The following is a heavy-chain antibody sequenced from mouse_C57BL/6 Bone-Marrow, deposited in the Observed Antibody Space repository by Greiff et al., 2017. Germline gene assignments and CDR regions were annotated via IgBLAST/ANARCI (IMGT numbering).Heavy chain of an antibody. V-gene: IGHV5-17*01. Sequence: EVQRVESGGGLVKPGGSLKLSCAASGFTFSDYGMHWVRQAPEKGLEWVAYISSGSSTIYYAATVKGRFTISRDNAKNTLFLQMTSLRSEDTAMYYCAREDGYYVGFAYWGQGTLVTVSA. J-gene: IGHJ3*01. CDR1: GFTFSDYG. D-gene: IGHD2-3*01. CDR3: AREDGYYVGFAY. CDR2: ISSGSSTI.